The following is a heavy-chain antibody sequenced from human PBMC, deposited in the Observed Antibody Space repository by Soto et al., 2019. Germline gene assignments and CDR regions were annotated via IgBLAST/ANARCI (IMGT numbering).Heavy chain of an antibody. D-gene: IGHD5-18*01. Sequence: EVQLVESGGGLVKPGGSLRLSCAASGFTFSTYSMNWVRQAPGKGLEWVSSISSSSGYIYYADSVKGRFTISRDDAQNSLSLQMNSLRAEATAVYYCARVRLYSYGQGSGMDVWGPGTTVTVSS. CDR3: ARVRLYSYGQGSGMDV. J-gene: IGHJ6*02. CDR2: ISSSSGYI. V-gene: IGHV3-21*01. CDR1: GFTFSTYS.